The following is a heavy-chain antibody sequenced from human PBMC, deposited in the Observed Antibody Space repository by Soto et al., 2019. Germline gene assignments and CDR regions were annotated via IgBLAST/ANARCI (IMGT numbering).Heavy chain of an antibody. D-gene: IGHD6-13*01. Sequence: QVQLVQSGAEVKKPGSSVKVSCKASGGTFSSYAISWVRQAPGQGREWMGGIIPIFGTANYAQKFQGRVTITADESTSTAYMELSSLRSEDTAVYYCARDRYSSSWYGAGNWFDPWGQGTLVPVSS. CDR2: IIPIFGTA. CDR3: ARDRYSSSWYGAGNWFDP. V-gene: IGHV1-69*01. CDR1: GGTFSSYA. J-gene: IGHJ5*02.